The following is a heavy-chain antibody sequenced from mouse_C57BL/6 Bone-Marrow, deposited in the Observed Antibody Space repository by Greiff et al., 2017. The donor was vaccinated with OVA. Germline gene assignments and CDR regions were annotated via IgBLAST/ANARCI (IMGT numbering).Heavy chain of an antibody. CDR2: IHPNSGST. J-gene: IGHJ1*03. Sequence: VQLQQSGAELVKPGASVKLSCKASGYTFTSYWMHWVKQRPGQGLEWIGMIHPNSGSTNYNEKFKSKATLTVDKSSSTAYMQLSSLTSEDSAVYYCATGYSPRYRDLDGWGTGTTVTVSS. CDR3: ATGYSPRYRDLDG. V-gene: IGHV1-64*01. CDR1: GYTFTSYW.